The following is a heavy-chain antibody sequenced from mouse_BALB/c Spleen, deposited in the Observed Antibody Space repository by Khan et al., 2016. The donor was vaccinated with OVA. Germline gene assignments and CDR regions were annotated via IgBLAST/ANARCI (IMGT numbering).Heavy chain of an antibody. Sequence: QVQLKESGPGLVQPSQSLSITCTVSGFSLTNYSVHWVRPSPGKGLEWLGVIWSAGSTDYNAAFISRLSISKDNSRSQVFFKMNSLQPNDTAIYYCARRGYDYGRGAWFAYWGQGTLVTVSA. CDR2: IWSAGST. CDR1: GFSLTNYS. V-gene: IGHV2-2*02. CDR3: ARRGYDYGRGAWFAY. D-gene: IGHD2-4*01. J-gene: IGHJ3*01.